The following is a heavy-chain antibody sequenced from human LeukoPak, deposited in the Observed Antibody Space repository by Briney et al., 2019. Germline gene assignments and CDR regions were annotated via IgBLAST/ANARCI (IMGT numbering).Heavy chain of an antibody. V-gene: IGHV3-23*01. J-gene: IGHJ3*02. CDR3: AKGYSSGWDLAFDI. Sequence: GGSLRLSCAASGFTFSSYAMNWVRQAPGKGLEWVSFISYSGGATYYADSVKGRFTISRDDSKNTLYLQMNTLRAEDTAVYYCAKGYSSGWDLAFDIWGQGTMVTVSS. CDR2: ISYSGGAT. CDR1: GFTFSSYA. D-gene: IGHD6-19*01.